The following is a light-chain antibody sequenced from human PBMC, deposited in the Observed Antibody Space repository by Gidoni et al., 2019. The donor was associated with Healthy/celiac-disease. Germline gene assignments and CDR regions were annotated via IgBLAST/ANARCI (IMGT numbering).Light chain of an antibody. CDR2: EDN. Sequence: NFMLTQPHSLSESPGKTVTISCTGSSGSIASNYVQWYQQRPGSAPTTVIYEDNQRPSGVPDRFSGSIDSSSNSASLTISGLKTEDEADYYCQSYDSSNHVVFGGGTKLTVL. V-gene: IGLV6-57*02. J-gene: IGLJ2*01. CDR3: QSYDSSNHVV. CDR1: SGSIASNY.